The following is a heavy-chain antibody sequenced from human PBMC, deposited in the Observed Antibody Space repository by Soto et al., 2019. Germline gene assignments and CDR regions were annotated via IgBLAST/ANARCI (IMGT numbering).Heavy chain of an antibody. Sequence: PGESLKISCKVSGYSFTSYWISWVRQMPGKGLEWMGRIDPSDSYTNYSPSFQGHVTISADKSISTAYLQWSSLKASDTAMYYCARQRTTYYYGSGSLMGWFDPWGQGTLVTVSS. D-gene: IGHD3-10*01. CDR3: ARQRTTYYYGSGSLMGWFDP. CDR2: IDPSDSYT. CDR1: GYSFTSYW. V-gene: IGHV5-10-1*01. J-gene: IGHJ5*02.